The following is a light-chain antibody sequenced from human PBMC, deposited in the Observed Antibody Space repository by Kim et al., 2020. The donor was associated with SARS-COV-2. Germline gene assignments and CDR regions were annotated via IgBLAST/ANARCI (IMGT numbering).Light chain of an antibody. V-gene: IGLV2-14*03. J-gene: IGLJ2*01. CDR3: CSYTSSSTHVV. CDR1: TRDIVNYNS. Sequence: QSFTISCSAATRDIVNYNSFSWYQQYPGKAPKLIIYDVSYRPSGVSSRFSGSKSCNTASLTISGLQTDDEADYYCCSYTSSSTHVVFGGGTQLTVL. CDR2: DVS.